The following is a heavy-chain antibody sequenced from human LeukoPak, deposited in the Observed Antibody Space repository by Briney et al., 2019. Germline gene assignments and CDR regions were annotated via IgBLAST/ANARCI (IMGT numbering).Heavy chain of an antibody. CDR2: INPNSGGT. CDR3: ARGREIEVVVTAPASMDV. V-gene: IGHV1-2*04. J-gene: IGHJ6*02. CDR1: GYTFTGYY. Sequence: ASVKVSCKASGYTFTGYYMHWVRQAPGQGLEWMGWINPNSGGTNYAQKFQGWATMTRDSSISTAYMELSRLRSDDTAVYYCARGREIEVVVTAPASMDVWGQGTTVTVSS. D-gene: IGHD2-15*01.